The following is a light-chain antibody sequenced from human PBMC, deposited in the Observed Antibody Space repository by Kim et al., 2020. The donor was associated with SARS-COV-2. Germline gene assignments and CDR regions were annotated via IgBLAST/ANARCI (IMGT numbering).Light chain of an antibody. CDR2: QVS. Sequence: QSALTQPPSASGSPGQSVTIPCTGSSSDVGAYENVSWYQQHPGKAPKLMISQVSKRSSGVPDRFSGSKSGNTASLTVSGLQAEDEADYYCCSYARTSYVFGTGTKVTVL. CDR3: CSYARTSYV. V-gene: IGLV2-8*01. CDR1: SSDVGAYEN. J-gene: IGLJ1*01.